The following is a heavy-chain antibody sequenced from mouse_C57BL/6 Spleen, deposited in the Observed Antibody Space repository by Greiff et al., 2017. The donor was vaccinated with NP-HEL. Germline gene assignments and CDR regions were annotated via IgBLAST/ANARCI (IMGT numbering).Heavy chain of an antibody. Sequence: EVKLMESGGGLVKPGGSLKLSCAASGFTFSSYAMSWVRQTPEKRLEWVATISDGGSYTYYPDNVKGRFTISRDNAKNNLYLQMSHLKSEDTAMYYCARDGGIYYGYDGAWFAYWGQGTLVTVSA. CDR1: GFTFSSYA. CDR2: ISDGGSYT. CDR3: ARDGGIYYGYDGAWFAY. D-gene: IGHD2-2*01. J-gene: IGHJ3*01. V-gene: IGHV5-4*01.